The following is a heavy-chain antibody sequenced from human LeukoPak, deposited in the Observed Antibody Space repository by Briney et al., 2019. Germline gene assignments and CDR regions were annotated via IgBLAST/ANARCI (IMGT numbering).Heavy chain of an antibody. CDR3: ARGNRDSSGFYFYYGMDV. Sequence: SLRLSCAASGFTFDDYAMFWVRQAPGKGLEWVSGISWDSRNIGCAASVKGRFTTSRDNGKNSLYLQMNSLRPDDTALYYCARGNRDSSGFYFYYGMDVWGPGSTVTVSS. V-gene: IGHV3-9*01. J-gene: IGHJ6*02. D-gene: IGHD6-19*01. CDR1: GFTFDDYA. CDR2: ISWDSRNI.